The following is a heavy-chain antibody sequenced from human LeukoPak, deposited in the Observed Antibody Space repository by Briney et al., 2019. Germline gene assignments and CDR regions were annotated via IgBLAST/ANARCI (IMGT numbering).Heavy chain of an antibody. D-gene: IGHD2-2*01. J-gene: IGHJ5*02. CDR3: ARENDPYCSSTSCYPDNWFDP. V-gene: IGHV1-8*02. CDR1: GGTFSSYA. Sequence: ASVKVSCKASGGTFSSYAISWVRQATGQGLEWMGWMNPNSGNTGYAQKFQGRVTMTRNTSISTAYMELSSLRSEDTAVYYCARENDPYCSSTSCYPDNWFDPWGQGTLVTVSS. CDR2: MNPNSGNT.